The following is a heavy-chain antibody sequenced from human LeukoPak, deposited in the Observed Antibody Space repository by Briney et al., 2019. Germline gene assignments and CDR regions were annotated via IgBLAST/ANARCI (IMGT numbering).Heavy chain of an antibody. J-gene: IGHJ4*02. Sequence: GGSLRLSCAASGFTFSSYSMSWVRQAPGKGLEWVSAISGSGGSTYYADSVKGRFTISRDNSKNTLYLQMNSLRAEDTAVYYCAKDLGGSYPRRHGFDYWGQGTLVTVSS. CDR2: ISGSGGST. V-gene: IGHV3-23*01. CDR3: AKDLGGSYPRRHGFDY. CDR1: GFTFSSYS. D-gene: IGHD1-26*01.